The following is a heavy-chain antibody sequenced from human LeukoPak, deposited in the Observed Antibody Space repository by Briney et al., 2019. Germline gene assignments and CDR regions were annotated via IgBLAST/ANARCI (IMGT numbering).Heavy chain of an antibody. D-gene: IGHD3-10*01. CDR2: INHSGST. CDR3: ARRRHGGSGSYYSPYYYYYMDV. Sequence: SETLSLTCAVYGGSFSGYYWSWIRQPPGKGLEWIGEINHSGSTNYNPSLKSRVTISVDTSKNQFSLKLSSVTAADTAVYYCARRRHGGSGSYYSPYYYYYMDVWGKGTTVTISS. J-gene: IGHJ6*03. V-gene: IGHV4-34*01. CDR1: GGSFSGYY.